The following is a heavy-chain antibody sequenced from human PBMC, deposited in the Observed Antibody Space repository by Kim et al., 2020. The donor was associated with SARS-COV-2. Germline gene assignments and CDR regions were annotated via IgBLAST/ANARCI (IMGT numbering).Heavy chain of an antibody. V-gene: IGHV3-74*01. CDR2: INSDGSST. Sequence: GGSLRLSCAASGFTFSSYWMHWVRQAPGKGLVWVSRINSDGSSTSYADSVKGRFTISRDNAKNTLYLQMNSLRAEDTAVYYCARARGSGWQDYWGQGTLVTVSS. D-gene: IGHD6-19*01. J-gene: IGHJ4*02. CDR1: GFTFSSYW. CDR3: ARARGSGWQDY.